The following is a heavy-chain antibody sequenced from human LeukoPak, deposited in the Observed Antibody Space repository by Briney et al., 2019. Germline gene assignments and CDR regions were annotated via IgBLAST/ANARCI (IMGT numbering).Heavy chain of an antibody. J-gene: IGHJ6*02. D-gene: IGHD3-22*01. V-gene: IGHV3-66*01. CDR3: ARSPYYYDSSGYYSYYYYGMDV. Sequence: SGGSLRLSCAASGFTFSDYYMSWIRQAPGKGLEWVSVIYSGGSTYYADSVKGRFTISRDNSKNTLYLQMNSLRAEDTAVYYCARSPYYYDSSGYYSYYYYGMDVWGQGTTVTVSS. CDR2: IYSGGST. CDR1: GFTFSDYY.